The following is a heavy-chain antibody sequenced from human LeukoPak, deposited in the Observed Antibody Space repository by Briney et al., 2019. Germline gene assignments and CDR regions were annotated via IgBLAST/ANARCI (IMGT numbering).Heavy chain of an antibody. CDR1: GGSISSSTYF. J-gene: IGHJ1*01. V-gene: IGHV4-39*01. CDR3: ARHGCVGGSCYRGEVLQH. Sequence: SETLFLTCTVSGGSISSSTYFWGWIRQPPGKGLEWVRSIYYSGSTYYNPSLKGRVTMSVDTSKNQFSLRLSSVTAADRAVYYCARHGCVGGSCYRGEVLQHWGQGTLVTCST. CDR2: IYYSGST. D-gene: IGHD2-15*01.